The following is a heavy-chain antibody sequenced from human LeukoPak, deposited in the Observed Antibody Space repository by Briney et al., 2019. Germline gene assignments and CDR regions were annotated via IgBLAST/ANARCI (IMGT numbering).Heavy chain of an antibody. CDR2: IFPGDSST. Sequence: GESLKISCKGSGYTFPNYWIAWVRPMPGKGLEWMGIIFPGDSSTKFSPSFQGQVTISADRSINTAYLQWSSLTASDTAMYYCARLTDYYDSSGYYRNYNWFDPWGQGTLVTVSS. J-gene: IGHJ5*02. CDR3: ARLTDYYDSSGYYRNYNWFDP. D-gene: IGHD3-22*01. CDR1: GYTFPNYW. V-gene: IGHV5-51*01.